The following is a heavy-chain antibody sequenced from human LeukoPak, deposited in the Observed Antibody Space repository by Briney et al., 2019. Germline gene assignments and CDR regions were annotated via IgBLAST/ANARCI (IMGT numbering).Heavy chain of an antibody. CDR3: ARHRGSSGYYDY. V-gene: IGHV3-21*01. J-gene: IGHJ4*02. CDR1: GFTFSIYS. CDR2: ISSGSSYI. D-gene: IGHD3-22*01. Sequence: NPGGSLRLSCAASGFTFSIYSMNWVRQAPGKGLEWVSSISSGSSYIYYADSVKGRFTISRDNAKNSLYLQVNSLRAEDTAVYYCARHRGSSGYYDYWGQGTPVTVSS.